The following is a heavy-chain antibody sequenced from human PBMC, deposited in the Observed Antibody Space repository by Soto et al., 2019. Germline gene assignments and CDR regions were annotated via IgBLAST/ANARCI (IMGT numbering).Heavy chain of an antibody. Sequence: QVQLVQSGAEVKKPGSSVKVSCKASGGTFSSYAISWVRQAPGQGLEWMGGIIPIFGTANYAQKFQGRVKITADECTSAAYMELSSLSSEDTAVYYCARGIAAAANFDYWGQGSLVTVSS. CDR3: ARGIAAAANFDY. V-gene: IGHV1-69*12. CDR2: IIPIFGTA. D-gene: IGHD6-13*01. CDR1: GGTFSSYA. J-gene: IGHJ4*02.